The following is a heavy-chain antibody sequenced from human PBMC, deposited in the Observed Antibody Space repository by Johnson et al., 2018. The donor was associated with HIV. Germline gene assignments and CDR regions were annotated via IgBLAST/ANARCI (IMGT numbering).Heavy chain of an antibody. CDR3: ARRLYDSSSYYYLLGAFDI. J-gene: IGHJ3*02. V-gene: IGHV3-30-3*01. D-gene: IGHD3-22*01. CDR1: GFTFSSYA. Sequence: QVQLVESGGGVVQPGRSLRLSCASSGFTFSSYAMHWVRQAPGKGLEWQAVISSDGNNKYYADSVKDRFTISRDNSKNTVYLQTNSLRAEDTAVYYCARRLYDSSSYYYLLGAFDIWGQGTMVTVSS. CDR2: ISSDGNNK.